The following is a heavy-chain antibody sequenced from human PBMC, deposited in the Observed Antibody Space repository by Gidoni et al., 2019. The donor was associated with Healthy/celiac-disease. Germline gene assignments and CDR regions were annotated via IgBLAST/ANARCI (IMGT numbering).Heavy chain of an antibody. J-gene: IGHJ5*02. CDR1: GGSISSSSYY. CDR2: HYYSGNT. V-gene: IGHV4-39*01. Sequence: QLQLQESGPGLVKPSETLSLTCTVSGGSISSSSYYWGWIRQPPGKGLEWIGRHYYSGNTYYNPSRKSRVTISVDTSKNQFSLKLSSVTAADTAVYYCARHQRENYYDSPTNWFDPWGQGTLVTVSS. CDR3: ARHQRENYYDSPTNWFDP. D-gene: IGHD3-22*01.